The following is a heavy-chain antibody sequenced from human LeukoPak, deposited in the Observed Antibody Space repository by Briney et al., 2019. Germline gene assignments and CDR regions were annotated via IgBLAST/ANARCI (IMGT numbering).Heavy chain of an antibody. J-gene: IGHJ4*02. CDR1: GYTFAGYY. D-gene: IGHD6-19*01. Sequence: ASVKVSCKASGYTFAGYYMHWLRQAPGQGLEWMGWINPNSGGTNYAQKFQGRVTMTRDTSISTAYMELSRLRSDDTAVYYCARVTGYSSGWYLDYWGQGTLVTVSS. CDR3: ARVTGYSSGWYLDY. CDR2: INPNSGGT. V-gene: IGHV1-2*02.